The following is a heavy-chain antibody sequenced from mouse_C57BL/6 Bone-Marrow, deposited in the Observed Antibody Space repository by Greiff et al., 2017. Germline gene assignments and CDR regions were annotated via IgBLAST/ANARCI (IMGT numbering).Heavy chain of an antibody. CDR2: IYPGDGDT. D-gene: IGHD2-4*01. CDR1: GYAFSRSW. V-gene: IGHV1-82*01. CDR3: ARYDYDRRSYAMDD. Sequence: QVQLKESGPELVKPGASVKISCKASGYAFSRSWMNWVKQRPGKGLAWIGRIYPGDGDTNYNGKFKGKATLTADKSSSKAYMQLSSLTSEDSAVYFCARYDYDRRSYAMDDGGQGASVTVAS. J-gene: IGHJ4*01.